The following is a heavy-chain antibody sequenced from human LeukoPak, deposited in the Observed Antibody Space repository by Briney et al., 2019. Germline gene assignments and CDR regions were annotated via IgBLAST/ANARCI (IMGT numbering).Heavy chain of an antibody. J-gene: IGHJ3*02. Sequence: SQTLSLTCTVSGGSISSGDYYWSWIRQPPGKGLEWIGYIYYSGSTYYNPSLKSRVTISVDTSKNQFSLKLSSVTAADTAVYYCARHPFPAGAFDIWGQGTMVTVSS. CDR2: IYYSGST. CDR1: GGSISSGDYY. CDR3: ARHPFPAGAFDI. V-gene: IGHV4-30-4*01. D-gene: IGHD6-13*01.